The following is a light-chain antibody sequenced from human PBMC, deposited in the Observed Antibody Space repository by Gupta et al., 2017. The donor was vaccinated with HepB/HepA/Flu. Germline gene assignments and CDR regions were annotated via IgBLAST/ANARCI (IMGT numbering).Light chain of an antibody. CDR1: QSISSW. V-gene: IGKV1-5*03. Sequence: DIQMTQSPSTLSASVGDRVTITCRATQSISSWLDWYQQKPGKAPKVLIYKASNLESGVPSRFSGSGSGTEFTLTISSLQPDDLATYYCQQDNNYSWTFGQWTKVEI. CDR2: KAS. CDR3: QQDNNYSWT. J-gene: IGKJ1*01.